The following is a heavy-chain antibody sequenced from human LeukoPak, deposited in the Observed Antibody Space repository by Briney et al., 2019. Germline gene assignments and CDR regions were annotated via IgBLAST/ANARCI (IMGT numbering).Heavy chain of an antibody. CDR3: ATGYDYGDYLDY. CDR2: FDPEDGET. D-gene: IGHD4-17*01. CDR1: GYTLTELS. Sequence: ASVKVSCKVSGYTLTELSMHWVRQAPGKGLEWMGGFDPEDGETIYAQKFQGRVTMTEDTSTDTAYMELSSLRSEDTAVYYCATGYDYGDYLDYWGQEPWSPSPQ. V-gene: IGHV1-24*01. J-gene: IGHJ4*01.